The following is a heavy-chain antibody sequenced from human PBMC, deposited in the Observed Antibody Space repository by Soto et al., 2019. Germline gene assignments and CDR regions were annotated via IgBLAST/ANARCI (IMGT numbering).Heavy chain of an antibody. D-gene: IGHD2-15*01. CDR2: ISSSSSHI. V-gene: IGHV3-21*01. J-gene: IGHJ4*02. CDR1: GFTFSSYS. CDR3: ARDIGPLRAMVDY. Sequence: EVQLVESGGGLVKPGGSLRLSCAASGFTFSSYSMNWVRQAPGKGLEWVSSISSSSSHIYYADSVKGRFTISRDNAKNSLYLQMNSLRAEDTAVYYCARDIGPLRAMVDYWGQGTLVTVSS.